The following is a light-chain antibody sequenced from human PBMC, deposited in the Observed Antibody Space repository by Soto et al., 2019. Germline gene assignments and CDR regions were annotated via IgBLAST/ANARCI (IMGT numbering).Light chain of an antibody. CDR3: QHYNSYPWT. CDR1: QSIRNY. J-gene: IGKJ1*01. V-gene: IGKV1-5*01. Sequence: DIQMTQSPSTLSASVGDRVTITCRASQSIRNYLAWYQQKPGKAPRFLIFDASTLESGVASRFSGSGSGTEFTLTISSLQPDDFATYYCQHYNSYPWTFGQGTKVEIK. CDR2: DAS.